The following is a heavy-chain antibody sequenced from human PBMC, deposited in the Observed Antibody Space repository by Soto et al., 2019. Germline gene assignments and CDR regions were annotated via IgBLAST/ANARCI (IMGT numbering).Heavy chain of an antibody. Sequence: QVQLQQWGAGLLKPSETLSLTCAVYGGSFSGYYWSWIRQPPGKGLEWIGEINHSGSTNYNPSLQSRVTISEDTSKNQFPVKLSSVTAADTAVYYCARSGSSSSPGSSGSDYWGQGTLVTVSS. J-gene: IGHJ4*02. CDR1: GGSFSGYY. D-gene: IGHD6-6*01. CDR2: INHSGST. CDR3: ARSGSSSSPGSSGSDY. V-gene: IGHV4-34*01.